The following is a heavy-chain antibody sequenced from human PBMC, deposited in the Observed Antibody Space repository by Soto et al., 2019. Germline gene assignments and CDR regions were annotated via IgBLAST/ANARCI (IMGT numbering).Heavy chain of an antibody. CDR2: INNDGSTT. D-gene: IGHD6-19*01. V-gene: IGHV3-74*01. Sequence: EVQLVESGGGLVQSGGSLRLSCAASGFTFSSCWMHWVRQVPGKGLVWVSRINNDGSTTTYADSVKGRFTISRDNAXXRLFRQMNSLRAEDTALYYCAAFRDVGWDLDAFDIWGQGTMVTVSS. CDR1: GFTFSSCW. CDR3: AAFRDVGWDLDAFDI. J-gene: IGHJ3*02.